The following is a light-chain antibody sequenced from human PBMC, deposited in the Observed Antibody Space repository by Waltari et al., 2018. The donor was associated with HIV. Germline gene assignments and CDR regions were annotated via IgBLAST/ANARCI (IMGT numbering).Light chain of an antibody. V-gene: IGKV4-1*01. Sequence: DIVMTQSPDSLAASLGERATISCKSSQSILYRSANKIYLAWYQQKPRQPPKLLSYWASTRETRVPDRVSGSGSGTDFTLTISSLQAEDVAVYYCQQKYSSPRTFGGGTKVEIK. CDR3: QQKYSSPRT. CDR2: WAS. J-gene: IGKJ4*02. CDR1: QSILYRSANKIY.